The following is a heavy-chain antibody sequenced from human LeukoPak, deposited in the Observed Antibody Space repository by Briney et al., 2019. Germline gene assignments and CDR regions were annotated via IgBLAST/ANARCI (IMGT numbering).Heavy chain of an antibody. CDR1: GFTFSSYW. CDR3: ARVGFDSSLYGMDV. J-gene: IGHJ6*02. Sequence: GGSLRLSCAASGFTFSSYWMSWVRQAPGKGLEWVAVIWYDGSNKYYADSVKGRFTISRDNSKNTLYLQMNSLRAEDTAVYYCARVGFDSSLYGMDVWGQGTTVTVSS. CDR2: IWYDGSNK. D-gene: IGHD3-9*01. V-gene: IGHV3-33*08.